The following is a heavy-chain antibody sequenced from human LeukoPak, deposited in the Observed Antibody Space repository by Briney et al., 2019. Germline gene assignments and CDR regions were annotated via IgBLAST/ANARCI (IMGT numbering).Heavy chain of an antibody. CDR1: GGSISSSSYY. V-gene: IGHV4-39*01. D-gene: IGHD1-26*01. CDR2: IYYSGST. J-gene: IGHJ4*02. CDR3: STSRGTSYYFDY. Sequence: SETLSLTCTVSGGSISSSSYYCGWIRQPPGKGLEWIGTIYYSGSTYYSPSLKSRVAISVDTSNNQFSLKLSSVTAADTALYYCSTSRGTSYYFDYWGLGTLVTVSS.